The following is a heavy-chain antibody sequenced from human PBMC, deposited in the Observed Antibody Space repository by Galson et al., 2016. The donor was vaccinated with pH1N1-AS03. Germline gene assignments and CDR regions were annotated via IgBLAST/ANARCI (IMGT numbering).Heavy chain of an antibody. CDR3: ARQVRDGYNDYFEY. D-gene: IGHD5-24*01. Sequence: QSGAEVKKPGESLKISCKTSGYIFTSYWVAWVRHMPGKGLEWMGIIYPGDSDTRYSPSFQGQVTISADRSINTAYLPWSSLMASDTDMYYCARQVRDGYNDYFEYWGQGILVTVSS. J-gene: IGHJ4*02. V-gene: IGHV5-51*01. CDR1: GYIFTSYW. CDR2: IYPGDSDT.